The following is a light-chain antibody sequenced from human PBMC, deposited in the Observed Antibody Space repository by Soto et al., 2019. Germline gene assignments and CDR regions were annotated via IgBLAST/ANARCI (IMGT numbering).Light chain of an antibody. V-gene: IGKV4-1*01. Sequence: DIVMTQSPDSLAVSLGERATINCKSSQSVFYSSNNKNYLAWYQQKPGQPPKLLIYWASTRESGVPDRFTGSGSGTDFTLTINSLQAENVAVYYCQQYYSTPFSFGLGTKVDVK. CDR3: QQYYSTPFS. CDR2: WAS. J-gene: IGKJ3*01. CDR1: QSVFYSSNNKNY.